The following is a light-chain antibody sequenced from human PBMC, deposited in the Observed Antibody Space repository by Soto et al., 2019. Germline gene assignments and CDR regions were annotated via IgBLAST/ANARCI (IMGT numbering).Light chain of an antibody. V-gene: IGKV1-17*01. CDR3: LQPNTYPYT. Sequence: DIQMTQSPSSLSASVGDRVTITCRASQGISNLLGWFQHKPGKAPKRLIYAASSLQGGVPSRFSGSGSGTEFPLTITGLQPEDFAAYCCLQPNTYPYTFGQGTELEIK. CDR2: AAS. CDR1: QGISNL. J-gene: IGKJ2*01.